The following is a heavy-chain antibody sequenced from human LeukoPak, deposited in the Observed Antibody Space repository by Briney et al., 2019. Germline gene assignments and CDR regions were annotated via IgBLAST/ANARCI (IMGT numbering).Heavy chain of an antibody. Sequence: ASVKVSCKASGSTFTDNYMHWVRQAPGQGLEWMGWISLNSGDSNYPQKFQGRVTLTGDSSISTAYMELTRLRSDDTAVYYCVRAGGGLHFDYWGQGTLVTVSS. D-gene: IGHD3-16*01. CDR1: GSTFTDNY. V-gene: IGHV1-2*02. CDR2: ISLNSGDS. CDR3: VRAGGGLHFDY. J-gene: IGHJ4*02.